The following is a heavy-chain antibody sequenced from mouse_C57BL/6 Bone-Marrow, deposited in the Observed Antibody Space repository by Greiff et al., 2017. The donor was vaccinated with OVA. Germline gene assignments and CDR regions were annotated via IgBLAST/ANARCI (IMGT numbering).Heavy chain of an antibody. V-gene: IGHV1-66*01. D-gene: IGHD2-5*01. CDR1: GYSFTIYY. CDR2: IYPGIVNT. Sequence: QVQLQQSGPELVKPGASVKISCKASGYSFTIYYIHWVKQRPGQGLAWIGWIYPGIVNTKYNEKFKGKATLTADKSSSTAYMQLRSLTSVDSAVYDGARSNYGCLAMDYWGQGTSVTVSS. J-gene: IGHJ4*01. CDR3: ARSNYGCLAMDY.